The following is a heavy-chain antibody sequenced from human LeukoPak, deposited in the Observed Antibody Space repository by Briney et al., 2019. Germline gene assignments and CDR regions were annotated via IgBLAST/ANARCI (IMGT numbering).Heavy chain of an antibody. CDR1: GYTLTELS. V-gene: IGHV1-24*01. Sequence: GASVKVSCKVSGYTLTELSMHWVRQAPGKGLEWMGGFDPEDGETIYAQKFQGRVTMTEDTSTDTAYMELSSLRSEDTAVYYCATDLGGSDAFDIWGQGTMVTVSS. J-gene: IGHJ3*02. CDR3: ATDLGGSDAFDI. CDR2: FDPEDGET. D-gene: IGHD2-15*01.